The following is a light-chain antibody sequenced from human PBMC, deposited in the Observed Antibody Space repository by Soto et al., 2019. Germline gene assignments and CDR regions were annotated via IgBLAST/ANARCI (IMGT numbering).Light chain of an antibody. CDR2: GTS. Sequence: EIVLTQSPATLSLSPGERATLSCGASQSVSSSYLAWYQQKPGLAPRLLIYGTSTRATGIPARFSGSGSGTEFTLTISSLQSEDFAVYYCQQYDNWPTFGQGTKVDIK. CDR3: QQYDNWPT. J-gene: IGKJ1*01. CDR1: QSVSSSY. V-gene: IGKV3-15*01.